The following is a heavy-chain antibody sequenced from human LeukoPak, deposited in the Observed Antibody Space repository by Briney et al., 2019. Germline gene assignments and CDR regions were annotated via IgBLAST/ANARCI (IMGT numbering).Heavy chain of an antibody. CDR3: ARGRCSSTSCYNV. CDR2: INPNRGGT. V-gene: IGHV1-2*06. D-gene: IGHD2-2*01. Sequence: ASAKVSCKASGYTFTGYYMHWVRQAPGQGLEWMGRINPNRGGTNYAQKFQGRVTMTRDTSISTAYMELSRLRSDDTAVYYCARGRCSSTSCYNVWGQGTLVTVSS. J-gene: IGHJ4*02. CDR1: GYTFTGYY.